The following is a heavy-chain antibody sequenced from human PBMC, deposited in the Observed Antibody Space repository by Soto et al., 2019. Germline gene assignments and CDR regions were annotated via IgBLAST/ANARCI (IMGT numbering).Heavy chain of an antibody. CDR3: AKATATGGGAFDI. J-gene: IGHJ3*02. V-gene: IGHV3-23*01. CDR1: GFTCSSYD. D-gene: IGHD2-8*02. Sequence: GSLRLSCAASGFTCSSYDMSWVRQAPGKGLEWVSTILVGGSTHYPDSVKGRFTISRDNSRNTVFLQMNSLTAGDTAVYYCAKATATGGGAFDICGQGTMVTVSS. CDR2: ILVGGST.